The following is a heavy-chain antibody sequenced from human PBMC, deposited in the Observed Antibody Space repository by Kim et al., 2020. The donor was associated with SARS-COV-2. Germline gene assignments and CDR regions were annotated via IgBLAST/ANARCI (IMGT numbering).Heavy chain of an antibody. D-gene: IGHD3-22*01. CDR3: ARERAHYDTSGLYDF. Sequence: SVKVSCKASGCTFSRFTFSWVRQAPGQGLEWMGGIIPLFDRPKYAQKFQGRVTLTADVSASTVYMVLSSLNSEDTAVYYCARERAHYDTSGLYDFWGQGTRVTVSS. J-gene: IGHJ4*02. CDR2: IIPLFDRP. CDR1: GCTFSRFT. V-gene: IGHV1-69*13.